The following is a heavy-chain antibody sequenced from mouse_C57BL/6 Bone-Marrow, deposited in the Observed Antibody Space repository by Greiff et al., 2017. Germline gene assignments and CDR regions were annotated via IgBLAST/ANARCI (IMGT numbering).Heavy chain of an antibody. D-gene: IGHD1-1*01. CDR1: GYTFTSYG. CDR2: IYPRSGNT. CDR3: APYYYGSSYRYFDV. J-gene: IGHJ1*03. Sequence: VKLVESGAELARPGASVKLSCKASGYTFTSYGISWVKQRTGQGLEWIGEIYPRSGNTYYNEKFKGKATLTADKSSSTAYMELRSLTSEDSAVYFCAPYYYGSSYRYFDVWGTGTTVTVSS. V-gene: IGHV1-81*01.